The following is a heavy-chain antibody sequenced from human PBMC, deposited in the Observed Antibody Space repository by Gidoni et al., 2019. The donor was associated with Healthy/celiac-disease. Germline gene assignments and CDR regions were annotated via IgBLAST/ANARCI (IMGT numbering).Heavy chain of an antibody. CDR3: AKPAITMIVVAEADAFDI. Sequence: EVQLLESGGGLVQPGGSLRLSCAASGFTFSSYAMSWVRQAPGKGLEWVLAIRGSGGSTYYADSVKGRFTISRDNSKNTLYLQMNSLRAEDTAVYYCAKPAITMIVVAEADAFDIWGQGTMVTVSS. CDR2: IRGSGGST. V-gene: IGHV3-23*01. CDR1: GFTFSSYA. D-gene: IGHD3-22*01. J-gene: IGHJ3*02.